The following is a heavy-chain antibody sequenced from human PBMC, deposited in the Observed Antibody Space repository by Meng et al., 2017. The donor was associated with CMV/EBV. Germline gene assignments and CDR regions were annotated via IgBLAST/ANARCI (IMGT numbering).Heavy chain of an antibody. CDR3: VREDYGYYGMDV. Sequence: GESLKISCVVSGFMFRNYGMHWVRQAPGKGLEWVANIRQDGSEAYYVDSVKGRFTIFRDNTKNSLFLQMDSLSAEDTAIYYCVREDYGYYGMDVWGQGTTVTVSS. J-gene: IGHJ6*02. V-gene: IGHV3-7*01. CDR1: GFMFRNYG. CDR2: IRQDGSEA.